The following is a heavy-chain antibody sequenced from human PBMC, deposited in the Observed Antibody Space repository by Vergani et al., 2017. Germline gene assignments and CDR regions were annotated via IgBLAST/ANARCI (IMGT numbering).Heavy chain of an antibody. V-gene: IGHV4-4*02. CDR2: IYHSGST. D-gene: IGHD6-6*01. CDR1: GGSISSSNW. J-gene: IGHJ4*02. CDR3: ARVGSQYSSSSRFNYFDY. Sequence: QVQLQESGPGLVKPSGTLSLTCAVSGGSISSSNWWSWVRQPPGKGLEWIGEIYHSGSTNYNPSLKSRVTISVDKSKNQFSLKLSSVTAADTAVYYCARVGSQYSSSSRFNYFDYWGQGTLVTVSS.